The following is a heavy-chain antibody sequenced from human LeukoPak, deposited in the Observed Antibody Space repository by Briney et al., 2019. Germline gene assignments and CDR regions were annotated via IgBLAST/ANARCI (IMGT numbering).Heavy chain of an antibody. Sequence: GGSLRLSCAASGFTFSSYCMSWVRQAPGKGLEWVSTISRGGSDTYYADSVKGRFTISRDNAKNTLYLQMNSLRAEDTAVYYLARGQMELLSVNYDYIDDWGKGTPVTVSS. CDR2: ISRGGSDT. D-gene: IGHD1-1*01. CDR3: ARGQMELLSVNYDYIDD. J-gene: IGHJ6*03. CDR1: GFTFSSYC. V-gene: IGHV3-21*01.